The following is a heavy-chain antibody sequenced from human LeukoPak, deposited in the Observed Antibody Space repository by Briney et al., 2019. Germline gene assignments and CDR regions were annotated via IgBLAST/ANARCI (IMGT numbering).Heavy chain of an antibody. CDR2: IYYSGST. J-gene: IGHJ4*02. Sequence: SETLSLTCTVSGGSISSGDYYWNWIRQPPGKGLEWIGYIYYSGSTYYNPSLKSRVTISLDTSKTQFSLRLSSVTAADTAVYYCSRGLRGRSGYYFDSWGQGTLVTVSS. V-gene: IGHV4-30-4*01. CDR3: SRGLRGRSGYYFDS. CDR1: GGSISSGDYY.